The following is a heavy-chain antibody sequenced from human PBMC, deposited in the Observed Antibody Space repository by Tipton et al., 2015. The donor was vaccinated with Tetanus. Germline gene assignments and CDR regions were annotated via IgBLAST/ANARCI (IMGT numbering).Heavy chain of an antibody. D-gene: IGHD3-22*01. CDR3: ARDRHSYESSGYYLFDN. CDR2: ISGTGTTV. V-gene: IGHV3-48*02. J-gene: IGHJ4*02. CDR1: GFTFSSYN. Sequence: GSLRLSCAASGFTFSSYNMNWVRQAPGKGLEWVSHISGTGTTVDYADSVKGRFTISRDNAKNSLYLQMNSLRDEDTAIYYCARDRHSYESSGYYLFDNWGQGTLVTVSA.